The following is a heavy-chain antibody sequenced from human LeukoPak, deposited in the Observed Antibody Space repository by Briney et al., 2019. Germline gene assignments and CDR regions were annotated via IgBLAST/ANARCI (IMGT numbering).Heavy chain of an antibody. CDR3: ARMPRVDYYYYGMDV. J-gene: IGHJ6*02. CDR2: IYPGDSDT. Sequence: GESLKISCKGSGYSFTSYWIGWVRQMPGKGLEWMGIIYPGDSDTRYSPSFQGQVTISADKSISTAYLQWSSLKASDTAMYYCARMPRVDYYYYGMDVWGQGTTVTVSS. V-gene: IGHV5-51*01. CDR1: GYSFTSYW. D-gene: IGHD2-2*01.